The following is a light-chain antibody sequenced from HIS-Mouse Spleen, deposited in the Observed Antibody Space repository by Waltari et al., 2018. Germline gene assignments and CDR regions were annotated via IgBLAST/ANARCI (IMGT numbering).Light chain of an antibody. J-gene: IGLJ2*01. V-gene: IGLV3-10*01. CDR3: YSTDSSGNHRV. Sequence: SYVLTQPPSVSVAPGKTARITCGGNNIGSESVHWYQQKPGQAPVLVIYEDSKRPSGIPERFSGSSSGTMATLTISGAQVEDEADYYCYSTDSSGNHRVFGGGTKLTVL. CDR1: NIGSES. CDR2: EDS.